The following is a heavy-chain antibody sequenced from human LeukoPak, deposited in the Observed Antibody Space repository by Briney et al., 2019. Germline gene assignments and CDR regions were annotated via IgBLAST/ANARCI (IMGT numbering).Heavy chain of an antibody. D-gene: IGHD6-19*01. CDR2: INTDGTVT. V-gene: IGHV3-74*01. CDR3: ATKQWLAPPPDS. CDR1: GFTFSKYW. Sequence: GGSLRLSCAASGFTFSKYWMLWVRQAPGKGLECVSRINTDGTVTTYADSVKGRFTGSRDNADNTMFLQMNSVRDEDTAVYYCATKQWLAPPPDSWGQGTPVTVSS. J-gene: IGHJ4*02.